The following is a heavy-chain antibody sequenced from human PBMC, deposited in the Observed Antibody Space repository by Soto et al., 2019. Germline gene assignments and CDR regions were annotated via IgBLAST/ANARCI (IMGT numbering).Heavy chain of an antibody. CDR2: INHSGST. D-gene: IGHD3-16*02. CDR3: ARDTGLVSPFDI. CDR1: GGSFSVYY. V-gene: IGHV4-34*01. J-gene: IGHJ3*02. Sequence: QVQLQQWGAGLLKPSETLSLTCAVYGGSFSVYYWSWIRQPPGKGLEWIGEINHSGSTNYNPSLKSRVTISVDTSKNQFSLKLSSVTAADTAVYYCARDTGLVSPFDIWGQGTMVTVSS.